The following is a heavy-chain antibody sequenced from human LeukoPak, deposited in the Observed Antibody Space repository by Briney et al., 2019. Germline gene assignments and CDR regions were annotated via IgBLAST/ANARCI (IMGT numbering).Heavy chain of an antibody. V-gene: IGHV3-23*01. CDR1: GFTFSSYA. D-gene: IGHD2-2*01. CDR2: ISGSGGST. Sequence: PGGSLRLSCAASGFTFSSYAMSWVRQAPGKGLEWVSAISGSGGSTYYADFVKGRFTISRDNSKNTLYLQMNSLRAEDTAVYYCAKVPLGYCSSTSCSPPFDYWGQGTLVTVSS. J-gene: IGHJ4*02. CDR3: AKVPLGYCSSTSCSPPFDY.